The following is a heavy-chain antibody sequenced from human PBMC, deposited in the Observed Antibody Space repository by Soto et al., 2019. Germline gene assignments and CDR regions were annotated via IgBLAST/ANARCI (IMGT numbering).Heavy chain of an antibody. J-gene: IGHJ5*02. Sequence: SETLSLTCTVSGGSISSYYWSWIRQPPGKGLEWIGYIYYSGSTDYNPSLKSRVTISFDASKNQISLQVRSATAADAAVYYCARDLKEYCSDGKCNWFDPWGQGTLVTVSS. D-gene: IGHD2-15*01. V-gene: IGHV4-59*01. CDR3: ARDLKEYCSDGKCNWFDP. CDR2: IYYSGST. CDR1: GGSISSYY.